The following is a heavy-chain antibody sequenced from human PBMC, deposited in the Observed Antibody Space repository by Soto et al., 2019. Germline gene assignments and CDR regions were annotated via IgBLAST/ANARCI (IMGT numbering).Heavy chain of an antibody. J-gene: IGHJ5*01. V-gene: IGHV3-33*01. D-gene: IGHD2-21*01. CDR3: ARSYATLFLGYNWFDS. Sequence: GGSLRLSCAASGFTFSSYGMHWVRQAPGKGLEWVAVIWYDGSNKYYADSVKGRFTISRDNSKNTLYLQMNSLRAEETAVYYCARSYATLFLGYNWFDSWGQGTLVTVSS. CDR1: GFTFSSYG. CDR2: IWYDGSNK.